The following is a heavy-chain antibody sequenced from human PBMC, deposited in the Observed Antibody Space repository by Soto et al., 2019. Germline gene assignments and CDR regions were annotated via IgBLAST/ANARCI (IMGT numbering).Heavy chain of an antibody. CDR3: ARGRCYDGTCCSGLDS. V-gene: IGHV3-48*01. J-gene: IGHJ4*02. CDR2: ISTTSFTI. Sequence: GGSLRLSCAASGFRFSTYDMDWLRQAPGKGPEWIAPISTTSFTIYYADSVKGRFTIPRDNARNSLYLEMNSLRAEDTAVYYCARGRCYDGTCCSGLDSWGQGTLVTVSS. D-gene: IGHD3-16*01. CDR1: GFRFSTYD.